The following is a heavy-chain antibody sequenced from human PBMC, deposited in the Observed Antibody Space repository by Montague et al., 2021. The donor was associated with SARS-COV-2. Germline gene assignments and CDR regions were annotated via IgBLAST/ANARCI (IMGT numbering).Heavy chain of an antibody. CDR1: GASIDSDY. J-gene: IGHJ6*02. CDR2: ISYSGNT. Sequence: SETLSLTCTVSGASIDSDYWNWIRQPPGKGLEWIGYISYSGNTNYNPSLKSRVTISEDTSKNQFSLRLSSVTAADAAVYYCAREGIPTPGAEWKILHYHGMDVWGQGTTVTVSS. V-gene: IGHV4-59*01. CDR3: AREGIPTPGAEWKILHYHGMDV. D-gene: IGHD1-14*01.